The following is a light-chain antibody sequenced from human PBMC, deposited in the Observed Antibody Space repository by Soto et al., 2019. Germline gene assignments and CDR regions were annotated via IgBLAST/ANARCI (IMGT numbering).Light chain of an antibody. CDR3: QHYGDSRWT. J-gene: IGKJ1*01. CDR1: KSISSNY. Sequence: ELRLMQTPRTLFLYRKERATLSCRASKSISSNYLAWHQKKPGQAPRLLIYGTCSRGAGIPARFSGSGSGTDFTLTINRLEPEXFALYYRQHYGDSRWTFGQGTKVDIK. V-gene: IGKV3-20*01. CDR2: GTC.